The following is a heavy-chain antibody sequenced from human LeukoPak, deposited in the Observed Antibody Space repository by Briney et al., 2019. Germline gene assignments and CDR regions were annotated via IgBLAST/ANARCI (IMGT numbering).Heavy chain of an antibody. D-gene: IGHD5-18*01. CDR3: ARGLRGYDFDY. V-gene: IGHV3-21*01. J-gene: IGHJ4*02. Sequence: GGSLTLSCVASGFTFSSYSMNWVRQAPGKGLEWVSSISSSSGFIYYADSLKGRFTISRDNAKNTLYLQMNSLRAEDTAVYYCARGLRGYDFDYWGQGTLVTVSS. CDR2: ISSSSGFI. CDR1: GFTFSSYS.